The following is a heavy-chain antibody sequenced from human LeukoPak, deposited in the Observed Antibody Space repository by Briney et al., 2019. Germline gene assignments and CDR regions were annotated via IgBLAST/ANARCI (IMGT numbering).Heavy chain of an antibody. J-gene: IGHJ4*02. CDR1: GGSISASSYY. D-gene: IGHD2-15*01. CDR3: ARRGSGGRGDFDY. CDR2: IYYSGTT. V-gene: IGHV4-39*01. Sequence: PSETLSLTCTVSGGSISASSYYWGWIRQPPGKGLEWIATIYYSGTTYYNPSLKSRVTISVDTSKNQFSLNLSSVTAADTAVYSCARRGSGGRGDFDYWGQGTLATVPS.